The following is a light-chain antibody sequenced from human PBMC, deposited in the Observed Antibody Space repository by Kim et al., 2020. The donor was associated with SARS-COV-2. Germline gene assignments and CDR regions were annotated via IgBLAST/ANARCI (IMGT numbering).Light chain of an antibody. Sequence: LSPGERDTLSCRASQSVSSYLAWYQQTPGQAPRLLIYEASNRATGIPAMFSGSGSGTYFTLTISSLEPEDFAVYYCQQRSNWPLTFGGGTKVDIK. V-gene: IGKV3-11*01. CDR3: QQRSNWPLT. CDR1: QSVSSY. CDR2: EAS. J-gene: IGKJ4*01.